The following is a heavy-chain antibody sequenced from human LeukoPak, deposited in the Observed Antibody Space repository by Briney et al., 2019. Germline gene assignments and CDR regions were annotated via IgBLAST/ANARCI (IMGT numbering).Heavy chain of an antibody. CDR2: IYNSGGT. D-gene: IGHD3-16*01. CDR1: GGSITSSFY. Sequence: PSETLSLTCTVSGGSITSSFYWSWIRQSPGKGLEWIGYIYNSGGTKYNPSLKSRLTISVDTSKNQFSLNLSSVTAADTAVYYCARASVLLSADYWGQGTLVTVSS. V-gene: IGHV4-59*01. J-gene: IGHJ4*02. CDR3: ARASVLLSADY.